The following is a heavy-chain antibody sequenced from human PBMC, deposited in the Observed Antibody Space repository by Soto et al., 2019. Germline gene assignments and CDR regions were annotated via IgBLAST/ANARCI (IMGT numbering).Heavy chain of an antibody. CDR1: GFTFSSYA. J-gene: IGHJ4*02. CDR2: ISGSGGST. D-gene: IGHD6-19*01. Sequence: EVQVLESGGGLVQPGGSLRLSCAASGFTFSSYAMNWVRQAPGKGLEWVSVISGSGGSTYYADSVKGRSTISRDNSKNTLYLQMNSLRAEDTAVYYCARRSSGWYFDYWGQGTLVTVSS. V-gene: IGHV3-23*01. CDR3: ARRSSGWYFDY.